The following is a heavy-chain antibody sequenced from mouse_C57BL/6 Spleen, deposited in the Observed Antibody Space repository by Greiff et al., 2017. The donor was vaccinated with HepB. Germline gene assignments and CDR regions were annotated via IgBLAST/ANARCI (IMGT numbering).Heavy chain of an antibody. CDR2: ISNGGGST. V-gene: IGHV5-12*01. J-gene: IGHJ4*01. Sequence: GVEWVAYISNGGGSTYYPDTVKGRFTISRDNAKNTLYLQMSRLKSEDTAMYYCARRDSSGYYYAMDYWGQGTSVTVSS. CDR3: ARRDSSGYYYAMDY. D-gene: IGHD3-2*02.